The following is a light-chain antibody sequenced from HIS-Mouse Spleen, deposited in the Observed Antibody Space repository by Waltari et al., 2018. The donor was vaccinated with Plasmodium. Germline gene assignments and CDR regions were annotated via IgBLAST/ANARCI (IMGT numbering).Light chain of an antibody. V-gene: IGLV3-1*01. CDR3: QAWDSSTVV. CDR1: KLGDKY. J-gene: IGLJ2*01. Sequence: SYELTQPPSVSVSPGQTASITCSGDKLGDKYACWYQQKPGQSPVLVIYQDSKRPSGIPERISGSSSGNTAPLTISGTQAMDEADYYCQAWDSSTVVFGGGTKLTVL. CDR2: QDS.